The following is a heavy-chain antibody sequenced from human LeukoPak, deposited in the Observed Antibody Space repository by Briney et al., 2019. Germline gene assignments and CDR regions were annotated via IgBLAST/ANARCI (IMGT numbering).Heavy chain of an antibody. Sequence: ASVKVSCKASGYTFTSYYMHWVRQAPGQGLEWMGIINPSGGSTSYAQKFQGRVAMTRDMSTSTDYMELSSLRSEDTAVYYCARDNSVEDTAWWFDPWGQGTLVTVSS. CDR3: ARDNSVEDTAWWFDP. D-gene: IGHD4-23*01. J-gene: IGHJ5*02. CDR2: INPSGGST. CDR1: GYTFTSYY. V-gene: IGHV1-46*01.